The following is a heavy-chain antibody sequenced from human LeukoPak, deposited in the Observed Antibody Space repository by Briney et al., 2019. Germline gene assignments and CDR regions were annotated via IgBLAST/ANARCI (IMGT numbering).Heavy chain of an antibody. J-gene: IGHJ4*02. V-gene: IGHV3-74*01. CDR2: IDSNGRTI. D-gene: IGHD1-26*01. CDR1: GFTFSSYW. CDR3: AKDFVGPDDY. Sequence: GGSLRLSCAASGFTFSSYWMHWVRQAPGKGLVWVSRIDSNGRTINYADSVKGRFTISRDNANSMLYLQMNSLRAEDSAVYYCAKDFVGPDDYWGQGTLVAVSS.